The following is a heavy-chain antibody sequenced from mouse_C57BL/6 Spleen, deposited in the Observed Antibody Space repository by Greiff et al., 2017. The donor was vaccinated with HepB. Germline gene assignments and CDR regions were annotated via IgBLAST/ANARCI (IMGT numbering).Heavy chain of an antibody. CDR3: ARNEDDYDGFAY. J-gene: IGHJ3*01. V-gene: IGHV2-2*01. CDR1: GFSLTSYG. CDR2: IWSGGST. D-gene: IGHD2-4*01. Sequence: VKLVESGPGLVQPSQSLSITCTVSGFSLTSYGVHWVRQSPGKGLEWLGVIWSGGSTDYNAAFISRLSISKDNSKSQVFFKMNSLQADDTAIYYCARNEDDYDGFAYWGQGTLVTVSA.